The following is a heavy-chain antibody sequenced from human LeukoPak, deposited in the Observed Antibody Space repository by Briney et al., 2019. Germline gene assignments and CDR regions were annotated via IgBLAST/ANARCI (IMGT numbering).Heavy chain of an antibody. CDR2: MSHSGYP. J-gene: IGHJ4*02. CDR3: ARPRLLYGSGPILV. D-gene: IGHD3-10*01. V-gene: IGHV4-34*01. Sequence: PSETLSLTCAVYGGSSSGYSWTWIRQPPGKGLEWIGEMSHSGYPNYNPSLKSRVAISVDTSKNQFSLNLTSVTAADTAVYYCARPRLLYGSGPILVWGQGNLVTVSS. CDR1: GGSSSGYS.